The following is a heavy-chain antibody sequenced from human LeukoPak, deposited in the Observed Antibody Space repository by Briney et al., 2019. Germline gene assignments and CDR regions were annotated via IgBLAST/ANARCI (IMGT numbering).Heavy chain of an antibody. D-gene: IGHD5-12*01. CDR2: INHSGST. V-gene: IGHV4-34*01. CDR3: ARRDIVATIDS. Sequence: SETLSLTCAVYGGSFSGYYWSWIRQPPGKGLEWIGEINHSGSTNYNPSLKSRVTISVDTSKNQFSLTLTSVNAADTAVYYCARRDIVATIDSWGQGTLVTVSS. CDR1: GGSFSGYY. J-gene: IGHJ4*02.